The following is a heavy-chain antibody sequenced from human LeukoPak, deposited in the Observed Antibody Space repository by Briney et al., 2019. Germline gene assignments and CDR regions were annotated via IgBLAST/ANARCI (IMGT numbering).Heavy chain of an antibody. D-gene: IGHD3-22*01. Sequence: GGSLRLSCAASGFTFDDYAMHWVRQAPGKGLEWVSGITWNSDIGYADSVKGRFTISRDNAKNSLYLQMNSLRAEDTAFYYCAKDGAYSSGYSVPSYFDYWGQGTLVTVSS. CDR3: AKDGAYSSGYSVPSYFDY. CDR1: GFTFDDYA. J-gene: IGHJ4*02. V-gene: IGHV3-9*01. CDR2: ITWNSDI.